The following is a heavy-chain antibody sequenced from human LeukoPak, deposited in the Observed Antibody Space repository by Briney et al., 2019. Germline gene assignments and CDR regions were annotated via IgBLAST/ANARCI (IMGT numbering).Heavy chain of an antibody. J-gene: IGHJ4*02. CDR3: ARDRGSNSWYYFDY. D-gene: IGHD6-13*01. V-gene: IGHV1-69*05. CDR2: IIPIFGTA. CDR1: GGSFSNYA. Sequence: SVKVSCKASGGSFSNYAFSWVLKAPGQGLEWMGRIIPIFGTADYAQKFQGRVTITTDQSTSTAYIELSSLRSEDTAVYYCARDRGSNSWYYFDYWGQGTLVTVPS.